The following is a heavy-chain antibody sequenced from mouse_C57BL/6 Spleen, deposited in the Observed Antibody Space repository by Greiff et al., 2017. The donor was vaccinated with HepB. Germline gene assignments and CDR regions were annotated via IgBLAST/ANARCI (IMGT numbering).Heavy chain of an antibody. CDR3: ARGKGSAHIFYYAMDY. J-gene: IGHJ4*01. CDR2: IYPSDSET. CDR1: GYTFTSYW. V-gene: IGHV1-61*01. D-gene: IGHD6-1*01. Sequence: QVQLQQPGAELVRPGSSVKLSCKASGYTFTSYWMDWVKQRPGQGLEWIGNIYPSDSETHYNQKFKDKATLTVDKSSSTAYMQLSSLTSEDSAVYYCARGKGSAHIFYYAMDYWGQGTSVTVSS.